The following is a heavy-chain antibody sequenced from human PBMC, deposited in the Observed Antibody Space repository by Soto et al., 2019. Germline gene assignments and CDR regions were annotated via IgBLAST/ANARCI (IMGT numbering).Heavy chain of an antibody. CDR2: INNDGSTT. CDR1: GFTFSIYW. Sequence: EVQLVESGGGLVQPGGSLRLSCAASGFTFSIYWMHWVRQAPGEGLVWVSRINNDGSTTSYADSVKGRFTISRDNAKNTLYLQMNNLRADDTAVYYCARGGRVGSGTYYIDYWGQGTLVTVSS. CDR3: ARGGRVGSGTYYIDY. J-gene: IGHJ4*02. V-gene: IGHV3-74*01. D-gene: IGHD1-26*01.